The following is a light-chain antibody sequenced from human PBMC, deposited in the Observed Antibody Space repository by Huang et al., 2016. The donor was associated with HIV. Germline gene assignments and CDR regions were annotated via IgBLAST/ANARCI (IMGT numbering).Light chain of an antibody. Sequence: EIVMTQSPATLSVSPGERVILSCRASESVSSSLAWYQQNPGQAPRLRIYGASTRASGVPPRFRGSGSGTEFTLTISSLQSADFTVYYCQQYNNWPPLLTFGGGTKVEIK. J-gene: IGKJ4*01. CDR1: ESVSSS. CDR3: QQYNNWPPLLT. V-gene: IGKV3-15*01. CDR2: GAS.